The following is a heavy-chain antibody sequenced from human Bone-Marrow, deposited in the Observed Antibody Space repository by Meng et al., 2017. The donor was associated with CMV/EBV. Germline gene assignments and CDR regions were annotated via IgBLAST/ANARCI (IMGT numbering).Heavy chain of an antibody. V-gene: IGHV3-30-3*01. CDR3: ARGRASSSPPVFDY. CDR2: ISYDGSNK. CDR1: GFTFSSYA. Sequence: GGSLRLSCAASGFTFSSYAMHWVRQAPGKGPEWVAVISYDGSNKYYADSVKGRFTISRDNSKNTLYLQMNSLRAEDTAVYYCARGRASSSPPVFDYWGQGTLVTVSS. D-gene: IGHD6-6*01. J-gene: IGHJ4*02.